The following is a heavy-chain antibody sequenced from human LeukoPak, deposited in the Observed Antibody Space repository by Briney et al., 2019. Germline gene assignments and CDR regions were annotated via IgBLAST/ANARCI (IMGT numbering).Heavy chain of an antibody. CDR3: AREAAAGVPFDY. V-gene: IGHV4-59*01. Sequence: SETLSLTCTVSGGSISSYYWSWIRQPPGKGLEWIGYIYYSGSTNYNPSLKSRVTISVDTSKDQFSLKLSSVTAADTAVYYCAREAAAGVPFDYWGQGTLVTVSS. D-gene: IGHD6-13*01. CDR1: GGSISSYY. J-gene: IGHJ4*02. CDR2: IYYSGST.